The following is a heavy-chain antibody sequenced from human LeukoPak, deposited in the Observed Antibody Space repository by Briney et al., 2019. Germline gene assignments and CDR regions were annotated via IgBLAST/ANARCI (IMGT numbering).Heavy chain of an antibody. Sequence: KTSETLSLTCTVSGGSISSYYWSWIRQPAGRGLEWIGRIYTSASTNYNPSLKSRVTMSADTSKNQFSLKLSSVTAADTAVYYCARDSPRDYYDSSGYYYYAFDIWGQGTMVTVSS. CDR1: GGSISSYY. CDR3: ARDSPRDYYDSSGYYYYAFDI. V-gene: IGHV4-4*07. J-gene: IGHJ3*02. CDR2: IYTSAST. D-gene: IGHD3-22*01.